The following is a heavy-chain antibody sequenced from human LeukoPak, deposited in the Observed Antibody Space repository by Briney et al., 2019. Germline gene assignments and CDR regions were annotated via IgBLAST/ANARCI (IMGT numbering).Heavy chain of an antibody. Sequence: GGSLRLSCAASGFTFSSYWMHWVRQAPGKGLVWVSRINSDGSSTSYVDSVKGRFTISRDNAKNSLYLQMNSLRAEDTAVYYCAELGITMIGGVWGKGTTVTISS. CDR1: GFTFSSYW. CDR2: INSDGSST. V-gene: IGHV3-74*01. J-gene: IGHJ6*04. CDR3: AELGITMIGGV. D-gene: IGHD3-10*02.